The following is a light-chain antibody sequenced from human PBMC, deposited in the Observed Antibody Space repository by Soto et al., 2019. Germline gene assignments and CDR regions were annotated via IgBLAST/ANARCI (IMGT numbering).Light chain of an antibody. Sequence: QPVLTQPPSVSGAPGQRVTISCTGSSSNIGAGYDVHWYQQLPGTAPKLLIYGNSNRPSGVPDRFSGSKSGTSASLAITGLQAEDEADYYRQSYDSSLSGNYVFGTGTKLTVL. V-gene: IGLV1-40*01. CDR2: GNS. CDR1: SSNIGAGYD. J-gene: IGLJ1*01. CDR3: QSYDSSLSGNYV.